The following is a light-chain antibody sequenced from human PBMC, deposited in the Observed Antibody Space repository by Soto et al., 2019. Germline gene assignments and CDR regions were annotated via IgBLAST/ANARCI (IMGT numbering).Light chain of an antibody. CDR3: QKYDSAPT. CDR2: AAS. V-gene: IGKV1-27*01. J-gene: IGKJ1*01. Sequence: DIQMTQSPSTLSASVGDRVTITCRASQSISSWLAWYQQKPGKAPKLLIYAASTLQAGVPSRFSGSGSGTDFTLTISSLQPEDVAAYYCQKYDSAPTFGPGTKVDIK. CDR1: QSISSW.